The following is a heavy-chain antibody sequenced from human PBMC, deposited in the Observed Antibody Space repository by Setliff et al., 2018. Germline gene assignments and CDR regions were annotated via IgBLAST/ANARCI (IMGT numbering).Heavy chain of an antibody. CDR3: RLAHCSNNCEEALDY. CDR1: GVSISSTTYY. Sequence: SETLSLTCTVSGVSISSTTYYWTWVRQPPGKGLEWIGSIYHSGSSYYNSSLRSRVTMSVDTSKNQFSLKLNSVTAADTAVYYFRLAHCSNNCEEALDYWSQGTLVTVSS. D-gene: IGHD2-2*01. CDR2: IYHSGSS. J-gene: IGHJ4*02. V-gene: IGHV4-39*07.